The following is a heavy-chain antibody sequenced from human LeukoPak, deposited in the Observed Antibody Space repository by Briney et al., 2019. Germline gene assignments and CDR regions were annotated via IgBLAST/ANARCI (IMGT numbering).Heavy chain of an antibody. D-gene: IGHD4-17*01. J-gene: IGHJ5*02. CDR3: ATLSVERLSIADYGDYNFRGGPAWFDP. CDR1: GFTFSSYS. V-gene: IGHV3-48*01. Sequence: GGSLRLSCAASGFTFSSYSMNWVRQAPGKGLEWVSYISSSSSTIYYADSVKGRFTISRDNAKNSLYLQMNSLRAEDTAVYYCATLSVERLSIADYGDYNFRGGPAWFDPWGQGILVTVSS. CDR2: ISSSSSTI.